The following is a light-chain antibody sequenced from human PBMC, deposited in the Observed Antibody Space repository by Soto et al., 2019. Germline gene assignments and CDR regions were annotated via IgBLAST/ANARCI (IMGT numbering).Light chain of an antibody. CDR1: QSISSW. CDR3: QQYENYWT. V-gene: IGKV1-5*01. J-gene: IGKJ1*01. CDR2: DAS. Sequence: DIQMTQSPSTLSATAGDRVTITCRASQSISSWLAWYQHKPGKAPKLLIYDASNLDSGVASRFSGSGSGTEFSLTFSNLQPDDCATYYCQQYENYWTFGQGTRVEMK.